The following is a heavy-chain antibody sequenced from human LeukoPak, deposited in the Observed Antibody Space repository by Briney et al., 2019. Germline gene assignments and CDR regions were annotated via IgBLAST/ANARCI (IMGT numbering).Heavy chain of an antibody. V-gene: IGHV1-18*01. D-gene: IGHD4-17*01. Sequence: ASVKVSCKASGYIFTSYGISWVRQAPGQGLEWMGWISAYNGNTNYAQKLQGRVTMTTDTSTSTVYMDPRSLRSDDTAVHYCARDWPSPTAGDYDYWGQGTLVTVSS. CDR3: ARDWPSPTAGDYDY. J-gene: IGHJ4*02. CDR1: GYIFTSYG. CDR2: ISAYNGNT.